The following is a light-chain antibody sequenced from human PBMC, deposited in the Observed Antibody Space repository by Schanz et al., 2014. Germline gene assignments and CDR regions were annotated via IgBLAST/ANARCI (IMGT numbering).Light chain of an antibody. Sequence: DIQMTPSPSSLSASVGDRVTITCQARQDINNYLNWYQQKPGEAPKLLIYDASSLETGVPSRFSGSGSGTDFTFTISSLQPEDFATYYCQQLNTYPLTFGGGTKVEIK. CDR1: QDINNY. CDR3: QQLNTYPLT. V-gene: IGKV1-33*01. J-gene: IGKJ4*01. CDR2: DAS.